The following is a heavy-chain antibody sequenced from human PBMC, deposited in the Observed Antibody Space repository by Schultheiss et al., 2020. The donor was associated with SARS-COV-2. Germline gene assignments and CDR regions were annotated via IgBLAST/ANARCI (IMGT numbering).Heavy chain of an antibody. V-gene: IGHV6-1*01. D-gene: IGHD3-10*01. J-gene: IGHJ4*02. CDR2: TYYRSKWYS. CDR1: GDSISSNSAA. Sequence: SQTLSLTCAISGDSISSNSAAWNWIRQSPSRGPEWLGRTYYRSKWYSDYAVSVKSRMTINADTSKNQFSLQLNSVTPEDTAVYYCARDRGVGLTSFDYWGQGTLVTVSS. CDR3: ARDRGVGLTSFDY.